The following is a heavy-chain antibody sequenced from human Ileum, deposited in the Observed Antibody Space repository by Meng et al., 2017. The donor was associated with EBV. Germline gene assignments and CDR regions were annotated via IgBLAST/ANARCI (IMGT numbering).Heavy chain of an antibody. Sequence: QGQRVQYGAEVKKPGASVKVSCKVSGYTLTELSMHWVRQAPGKGLEWMGGFDPEDGETIYAQKFQGRVTMTEDTSTDTAYMELSSLRSEDTAVYYCATAPPGYYDSSGYYNWGQGTLVTVSS. J-gene: IGHJ4*02. CDR2: FDPEDGET. CDR1: GYTLTELS. CDR3: ATAPPGYYDSSGYYN. D-gene: IGHD3-22*01. V-gene: IGHV1-24*01.